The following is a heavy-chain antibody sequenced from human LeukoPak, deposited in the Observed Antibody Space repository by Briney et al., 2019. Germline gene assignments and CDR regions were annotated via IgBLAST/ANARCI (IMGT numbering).Heavy chain of an antibody. Sequence: GGSLRLSCAASGFTVSSNYMNWVRQAPGKGLEWVSVIYSGGSTYYADSVKGRFTISRDNSKNTLYLQMNSLRAEDTAVYYCAKVGRYCSSTSCSMHFDYWGQGTLVTVSS. CDR2: IYSGGST. CDR1: GFTVSSNY. V-gene: IGHV3-53*01. D-gene: IGHD2-2*01. CDR3: AKVGRYCSSTSCSMHFDY. J-gene: IGHJ4*02.